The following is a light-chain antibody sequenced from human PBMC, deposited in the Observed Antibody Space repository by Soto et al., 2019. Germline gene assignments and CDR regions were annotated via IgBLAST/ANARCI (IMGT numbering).Light chain of an antibody. CDR2: DAS. V-gene: IGKV1-5*01. CDR3: QQYNSYSPSFT. J-gene: IGKJ3*01. Sequence: DIQMTQSPSTLSASVGDRVTITCRASQSISSWLAWYQQKPGKAPKLLIYDASSLESGVPSRFSGSGSGTEFPLTLSSLQPDDFATYYCQQYNSYSPSFTFGPGTKVDIK. CDR1: QSISSW.